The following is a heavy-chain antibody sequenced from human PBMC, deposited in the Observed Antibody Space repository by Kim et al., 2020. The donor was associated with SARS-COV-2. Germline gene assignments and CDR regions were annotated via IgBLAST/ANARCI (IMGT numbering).Heavy chain of an antibody. Sequence: YADSVKGRFTISRDNSKNTLYLQMNSLRAEDTAVYYCAREDSVGATSAFDIWGQGTMVTVSS. CDR3: AREDSVGATSAFDI. D-gene: IGHD1-26*01. J-gene: IGHJ3*02. V-gene: IGHV3-33*01.